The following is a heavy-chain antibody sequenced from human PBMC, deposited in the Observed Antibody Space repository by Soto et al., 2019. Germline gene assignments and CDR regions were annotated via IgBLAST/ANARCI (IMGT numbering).Heavy chain of an antibody. V-gene: IGHV3-30-3*01. CDR3: ARAADLSDPSVLRFLEWSNYYGMDV. D-gene: IGHD3-3*01. J-gene: IGHJ6*02. CDR1: GFTFSSYA. Sequence: GGSLRLSCAASGFTFSSYAMHWVRQAPGKGLEWVAVISYDGSNKYYADSVKGRFTISRDNSKNTLYLQMNSLRAEDTAVYYCARAADLSDPSVLRFLEWSNYYGMDVWGQGTTVTVSS. CDR2: ISYDGSNK.